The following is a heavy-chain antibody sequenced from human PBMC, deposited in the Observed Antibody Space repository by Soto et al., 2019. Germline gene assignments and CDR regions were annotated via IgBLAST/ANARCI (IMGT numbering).Heavy chain of an antibody. CDR1: VGTFSSYS. V-gene: IGHV1-69*13. J-gene: IGHJ4*02. D-gene: IGHD3-22*01. CDR3: VRGVTYESSGYCYFY. CDR2: IIPIFVTA. Sequence: SVTVSCKACVGTFSSYSFDWLRQAPGPGLEWMGGIIPIFVTAKYAQKLQRRGTITADESNSTAYMELRSLGSEDRGVYYSVRGVTYESSGYCYFYWGQGTLV.